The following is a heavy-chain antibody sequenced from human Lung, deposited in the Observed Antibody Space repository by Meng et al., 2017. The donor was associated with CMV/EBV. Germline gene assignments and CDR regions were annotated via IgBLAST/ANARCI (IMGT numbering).Heavy chain of an antibody. V-gene: IGHV1-18*01. CDR2: ISAYNGNT. Sequence: QLGQSGAEVKKPGASVKGSCKASGYTFTNYGISWVRQAPGQGLEWMGWISAYNGNTKYAQKVQGRVTMTTDTSTNTAYMELRSLRYDDTAIYYCAREPGVEAAGTFFHWGQGTLVTVSS. CDR1: GYTFTNYG. D-gene: IGHD6-13*01. J-gene: IGHJ4*02. CDR3: AREPGVEAAGTFFH.